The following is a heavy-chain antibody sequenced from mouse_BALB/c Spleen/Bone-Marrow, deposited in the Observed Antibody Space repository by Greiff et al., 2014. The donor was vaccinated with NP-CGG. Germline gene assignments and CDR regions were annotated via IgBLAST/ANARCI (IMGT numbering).Heavy chain of an antibody. Sequence: VTLKESGAELVKPGASVKLSCTASGFNIKDTYMHWVKQRPEQGLEWIGRIDPANGNTKYDPKFQGKATITADTSSNTAYLQLSSLTSEDTAVYYGSSYAMDYWGQGTSVTVSS. V-gene: IGHV14-3*02. CDR2: IDPANGNT. CDR1: GFNIKDTY. CDR3: SSYAMDY. J-gene: IGHJ4*01.